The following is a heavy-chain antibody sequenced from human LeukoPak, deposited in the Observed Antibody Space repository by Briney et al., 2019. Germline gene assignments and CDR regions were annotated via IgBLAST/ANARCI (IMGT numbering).Heavy chain of an antibody. CDR2: ISGSGNGT. D-gene: IGHD5-24*01. J-gene: IGHJ4*02. V-gene: IGHV3-23*01. Sequence: GMPLRLSCTASVFTFRIYTMNRVRQAPGKSLEWLSGISGSGNGTYYADSVKGRFIISRENSKNMVYLQMNSLTVEDTATYYCAKRTMSAFDSWGQGTLLIVSS. CDR3: AKRTMSAFDS. CDR1: VFTFRIYT.